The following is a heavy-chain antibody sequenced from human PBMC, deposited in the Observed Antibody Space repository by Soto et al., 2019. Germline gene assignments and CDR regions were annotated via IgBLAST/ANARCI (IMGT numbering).Heavy chain of an antibody. D-gene: IGHD3-10*01. CDR3: ARVVRGVQSYYYYGMDV. CDR1: GGTFSSYA. J-gene: IGHJ6*02. CDR2: IIPIFGTA. Sequence: QVQQVQSGAEVKKPGSSVKVSCKASGGTFSSYAISWVRQAPEQGLEWMGGIIPIFGTANYAQKFQGRVTITADESTSTAYMELSSLRSEDTAVYYCARVVRGVQSYYYYGMDVWGQGTTVTVSS. V-gene: IGHV1-69*01.